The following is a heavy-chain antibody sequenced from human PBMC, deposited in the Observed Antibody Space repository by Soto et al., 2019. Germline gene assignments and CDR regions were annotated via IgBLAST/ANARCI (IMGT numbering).Heavy chain of an antibody. V-gene: IGHV3-7*05. CDR2: IKQDGSEK. Sequence: PGGSLRLSCAASGFTFSSYWMSWVRQAPGKGLEWVPNIKQDGSEKYYVDSVKGRFTISRDNAKNSLYLQVNSLRAEDTAVYYCARVQLPGSSWYYSYYGMDVWGQGTTVTVSS. D-gene: IGHD6-13*01. CDR3: ARVQLPGSSWYYSYYGMDV. CDR1: GFTFSSYW. J-gene: IGHJ6*02.